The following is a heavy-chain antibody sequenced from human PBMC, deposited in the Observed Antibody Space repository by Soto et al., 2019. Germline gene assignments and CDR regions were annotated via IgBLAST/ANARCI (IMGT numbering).Heavy chain of an antibody. J-gene: IGHJ6*02. CDR3: ARHVRGDNTDYYYYGMDV. CDR1: GYSFTSYW. CDR2: IYPGDSDT. V-gene: IGHV5-51*01. D-gene: IGHD2-15*01. Sequence: GESLKISCKGAGYSFTSYWIGWVRQKPGKGLEWMGIIYPGDSDTRYSPSFQGQVTISADKSISTAYLQWSSLKASDTAMYYCARHVRGDNTDYYYYGMDVWGQGTTVTVSS.